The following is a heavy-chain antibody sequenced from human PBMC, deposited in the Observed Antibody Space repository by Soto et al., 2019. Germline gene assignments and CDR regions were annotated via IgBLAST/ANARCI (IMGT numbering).Heavy chain of an antibody. D-gene: IGHD3-3*01. V-gene: IGHV3-23*01. CDR2: ISGSGGST. J-gene: IGHJ6*02. CDR1: VVTFSIYS. CDR3: ANALMTTNVLRFLEWSTGYYYGMDV. Sequence: PWESXRLSCSSSVVTFSIYSIILFRQAPGKGLELVSAISGSGGSTYYADSVKGRFTISRDNSKNTLYLQMNSLRAEDKAVYYCANALMTTNVLRFLEWSTGYYYGMDVWGQGTTVTVSS.